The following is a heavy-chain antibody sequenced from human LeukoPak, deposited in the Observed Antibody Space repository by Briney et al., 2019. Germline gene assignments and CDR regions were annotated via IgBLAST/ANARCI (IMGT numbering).Heavy chain of an antibody. CDR1: GYTFTGYY. Sequence: ASVKVSCKASGYTFTGYYMHWVRQAPGQGLEWMGWINPNSGGTNYAQKLQGRVTMTRDTSISTAYMELSRLRSDDTAVYYCARTRKGSYYNWFDPWGQGTLVTVSS. J-gene: IGHJ5*02. CDR3: ARTRKGSYYNWFDP. V-gene: IGHV1-2*02. CDR2: INPNSGGT. D-gene: IGHD3-10*01.